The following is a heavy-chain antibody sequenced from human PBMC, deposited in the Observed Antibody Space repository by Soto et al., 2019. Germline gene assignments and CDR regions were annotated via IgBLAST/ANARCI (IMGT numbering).Heavy chain of an antibody. CDR3: ARLGGYYHSLDT. CDR2: LYYTGTT. V-gene: IGHV4-59*08. Sequence: XXTLSLPCTVSGGYINNYDWPWILPPPGMGLEWIGYLYYTGTTSYNPSLKSRVTISIDGSKNQISLKLSSVTAGDTAFYYCARLGGYYHSLDTWGQGTLVTVSS. CDR1: GGYINNYD. D-gene: IGHD3-22*01. J-gene: IGHJ5*02.